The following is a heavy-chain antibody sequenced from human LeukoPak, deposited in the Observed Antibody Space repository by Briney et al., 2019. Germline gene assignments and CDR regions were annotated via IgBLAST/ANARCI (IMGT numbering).Heavy chain of an antibody. CDR3: ARDSVVGTMVRGT. Sequence: PSETLSLTCAVYGGSFSGYYWSWIRQHPGKGLEWIGYIYYSGSTYYNPSLKSRVTISVDTSKNQFSLKLSSVTAADTAVYYCARDSVVGTMVRGTWGQGTLVTVSS. CDR2: IYYSGST. J-gene: IGHJ4*02. D-gene: IGHD3-10*01. CDR1: GGSFSGYY. V-gene: IGHV4-31*11.